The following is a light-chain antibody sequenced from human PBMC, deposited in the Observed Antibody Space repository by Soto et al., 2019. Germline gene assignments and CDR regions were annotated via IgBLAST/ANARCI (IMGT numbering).Light chain of an antibody. V-gene: IGLV2-14*01. Sequence: QSALTQPASVSGCPGQSITISCTGTSSDVGGYNYVSWYQQHPGKAPKLMIYDVSNRPSGVSNRFSGSKSGNTASLTISGIQAEDEADYYCSSYTSTSTYVFGTGTKVTVL. CDR2: DVS. CDR3: SSYTSTSTYV. CDR1: SSDVGGYNY. J-gene: IGLJ1*01.